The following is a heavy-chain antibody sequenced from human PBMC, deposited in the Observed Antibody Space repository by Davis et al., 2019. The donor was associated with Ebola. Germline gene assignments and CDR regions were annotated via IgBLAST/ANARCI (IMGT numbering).Heavy chain of an antibody. J-gene: IGHJ6*02. D-gene: IGHD2-21*01. V-gene: IGHV3-23*05. CDR3: AKDLLWWSASDV. CDR1: GYTFTSYY. Sequence: SCKASGYTFTSYYMHWVRQAPGKGLEWVSGIGSSSNGRHYADSAKGRFTISRDDSKNTVYLQMNSLRAEDTAVYYCAKDLLWWSASDVWGQGTTVTVS. CDR2: IGSSSNGR.